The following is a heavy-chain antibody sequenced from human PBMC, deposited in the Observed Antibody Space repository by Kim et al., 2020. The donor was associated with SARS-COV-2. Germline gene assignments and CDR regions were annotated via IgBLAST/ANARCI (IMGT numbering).Heavy chain of an antibody. Sequence: SVKGRFTISRDNSKNTLYLQMNSLRAEDTAVYYCARVPKPLYGPNWYFDLWGRGTLVTVSS. J-gene: IGHJ2*01. CDR3: ARVPKPLYGPNWYFDL. D-gene: IGHD3-10*01. V-gene: IGHV3-30*07.